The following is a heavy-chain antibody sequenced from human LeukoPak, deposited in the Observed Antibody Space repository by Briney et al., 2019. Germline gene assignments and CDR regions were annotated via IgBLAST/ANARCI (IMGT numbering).Heavy chain of an antibody. Sequence: GESLKISCAASGFTFSTYGMHWVRQAPGKGLEWVALDGNVKVYADSVKGRFTISRDNSKNTLYLEMNSLRVEDTAVYYCARVLTVTFDSWGQGTLVTVSS. CDR3: ARVLTVTFDS. CDR1: GFTFSTYG. D-gene: IGHD4-17*01. V-gene: IGHV3-33*01. CDR2: DGNVK. J-gene: IGHJ4*02.